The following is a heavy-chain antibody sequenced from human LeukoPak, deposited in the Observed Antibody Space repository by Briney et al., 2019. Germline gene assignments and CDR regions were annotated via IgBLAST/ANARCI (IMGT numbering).Heavy chain of an antibody. CDR2: VNAGNGNT. V-gene: IGHV1-3*01. CDR3: ARTVVVVPAATYYFDY. D-gene: IGHD2-2*01. CDR1: GYTFTSYV. Sequence: ASVKVSCKASGYTFTSYVMHWVRQAPGQRLEWMGWVNAGNGNTKYSQKFQGRVTITRDTSASTAYMELSSLRSEDTAVYYCARTVVVVPAATYYFDYWGQGTLVTVSS. J-gene: IGHJ4*02.